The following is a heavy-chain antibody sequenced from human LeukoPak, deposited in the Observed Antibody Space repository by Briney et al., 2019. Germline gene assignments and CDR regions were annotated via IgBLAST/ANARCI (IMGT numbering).Heavy chain of an antibody. CDR3: AKASAVRGYYYYGMDV. CDR2: ISDSGGIT. D-gene: IGHD3-10*02. V-gene: IGHV3-23*01. J-gene: IGHJ6*02. CDR1: FIFSTYA. Sequence: GGSLRLSCAASFIFSTYAMNWVRQAPGKGPEWVSAISDSGGITYYADSVKGRFTISRDNSKNTLYLQMNSLRAEDTAIYYCAKASAVRGYYYYGMDVWGQGTTVTVSS.